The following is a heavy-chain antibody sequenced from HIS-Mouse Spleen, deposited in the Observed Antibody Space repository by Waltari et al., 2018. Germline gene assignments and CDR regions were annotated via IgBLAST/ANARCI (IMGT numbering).Heavy chain of an antibody. CDR3: ARSRYYYDSSGYSAFDI. V-gene: IGHV3-30*04. CDR1: GFTFSSYA. D-gene: IGHD3-22*01. J-gene: IGHJ3*02. CDR2: ISYDGSNK. Sequence: QVQLVESGGGVVQPGRSLRLSCAASGFTFSSYAMPWVRRAPGKGLEWVAVISYDGSNKYYADSVKGRFTISRDNSKNTLYLQMNSLRAEDTAVYYCARSRYYYDSSGYSAFDIWGQGTMVTVSS.